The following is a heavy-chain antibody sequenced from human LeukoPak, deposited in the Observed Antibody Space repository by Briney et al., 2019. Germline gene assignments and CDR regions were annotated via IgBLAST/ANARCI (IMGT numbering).Heavy chain of an antibody. J-gene: IGHJ4*02. V-gene: IGHV1-69*05. Sequence: ASVKVSCKASVGSFTTYIITWVRQAPGQGLEWMGRIVPVSGTTQYAQNFQGRVTITTDESASTAYMELNSLRPEDTAVYHCARELGSTGSSVYWGQGTLVTVSS. CDR3: ARELGSTGSSVY. D-gene: IGHD1-1*01. CDR1: VGSFTTYI. CDR2: IVPVSGTT.